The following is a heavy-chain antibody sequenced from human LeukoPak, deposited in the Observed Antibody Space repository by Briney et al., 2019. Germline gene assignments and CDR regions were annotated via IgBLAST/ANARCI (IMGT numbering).Heavy chain of an antibody. V-gene: IGHV3-30*03. CDR3: ARVIKEIAVAHIDY. CDR1: GFTFSSYG. CDR2: ISYDGSNK. J-gene: IGHJ4*02. Sequence: GGSLRLSCAASGFTFSSYGMNWVRQAPGKGLEWVAVISYDGSNKYYADSVKGRFTISRDNSKNTLFVQMSSLRAEDTAVYYCARVIKEIAVAHIDYWGQGTLVTVSS. D-gene: IGHD6-19*01.